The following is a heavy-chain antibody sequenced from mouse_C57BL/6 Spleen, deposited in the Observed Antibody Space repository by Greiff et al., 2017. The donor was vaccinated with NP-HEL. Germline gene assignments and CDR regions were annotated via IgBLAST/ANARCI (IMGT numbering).Heavy chain of an antibody. J-gene: IGHJ2*01. D-gene: IGHD2-1*01. CDR3: ASGYGNYFDY. CDR1: GFTFSSYA. Sequence: EVKLMESGGGLVKPGGSLKLSCAASGFTFSSYAMSWVRQTPEKRLEWVATLSDGGSYTYYPDNVKGRFTISRDNAKNNLYLQMSHLKSEDTAMDYCASGYGNYFDYWGQGTTLTVSS. CDR2: LSDGGSYT. V-gene: IGHV5-4*03.